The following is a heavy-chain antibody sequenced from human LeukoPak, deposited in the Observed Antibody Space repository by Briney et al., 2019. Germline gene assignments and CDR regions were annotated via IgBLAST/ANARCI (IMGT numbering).Heavy chain of an antibody. V-gene: IGHV3-21*01. Sequence: GGSLRLSCAASGFTFSSYSMNWVRQAPGKGLEWVSSISSSSSYIYYADSVKGRFTISRDNAKNSLYLQMNSLRAEDTAVYYCARADSGRYSYASLGDYWGQGTLVTVSS. CDR1: GFTFSSYS. CDR2: ISSSSSYI. D-gene: IGHD5-18*01. J-gene: IGHJ4*02. CDR3: ARADSGRYSYASLGDY.